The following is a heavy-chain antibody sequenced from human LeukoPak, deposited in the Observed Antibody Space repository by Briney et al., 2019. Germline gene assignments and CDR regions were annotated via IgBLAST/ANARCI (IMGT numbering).Heavy chain of an antibody. D-gene: IGHD3-9*01. V-gene: IGHV3-30*18. Sequence: PGGSLRLSCAASGFTFSSYGMHWVRQAPGKGLEWVAVISYDGSNKYYADSVKGRFTISRDNSKNTLYLQMNSLRAEDTAVYYCAKDRMRKYYDILTGYFRGADYWGQGTLVTVSS. CDR3: AKDRMRKYYDILTGYFRGADY. CDR1: GFTFSSYG. J-gene: IGHJ4*02. CDR2: ISYDGSNK.